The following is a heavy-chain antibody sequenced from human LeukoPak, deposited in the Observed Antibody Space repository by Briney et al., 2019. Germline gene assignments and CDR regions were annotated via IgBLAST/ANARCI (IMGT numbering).Heavy chain of an antibody. CDR2: ISAYNGNT. CDR3: ARGLEWLTRRHTWFDP. D-gene: IGHD3-3*01. V-gene: IGHV1-18*01. J-gene: IGHJ5*02. CDR1: GYRFTSYA. Sequence: ASVKVSCKASGYRFTSYAISWVRQAPGQGVEWMGWISAYNGNTNYAQKLQGRVTMTTDTSTSTAYMELRSLRSDDTAVYYCARGLEWLTRRHTWFDPWGQGTLVTVSS.